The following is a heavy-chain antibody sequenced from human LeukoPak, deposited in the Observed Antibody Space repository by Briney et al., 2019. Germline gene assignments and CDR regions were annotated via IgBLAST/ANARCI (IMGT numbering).Heavy chain of an antibody. CDR2: IDANNGDT. Sequence: ASVKVPCKASGYTFRGNYIHWLRQAPGQGLEWMGWIDANNGDTKSAQKFQGRVTMSRDTSISTAYMGLSSLSPDDAAVYYCARDPSSVTLYFFDYWGQGTLVTVSS. D-gene: IGHD4-11*01. CDR1: GYTFRGNY. V-gene: IGHV1-2*02. CDR3: ARDPSSVTLYFFDY. J-gene: IGHJ4*02.